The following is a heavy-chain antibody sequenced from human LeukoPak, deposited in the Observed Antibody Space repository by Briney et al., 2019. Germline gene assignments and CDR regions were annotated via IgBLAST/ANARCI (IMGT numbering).Heavy chain of an antibody. CDR3: ARVVSGSFDY. Sequence: GGSLRLSCAASGFTFNYYLMHWVRQAPGKGLVWVSRINSDGSSTSYADSVKGRFTISRDNAKNTLYLQMNSLRAEDTAVYYCARVVSGSFDYWGQGTMVTVSS. D-gene: IGHD1-26*01. CDR2: INSDGSST. CDR1: GFTFNYYL. J-gene: IGHJ4*02. V-gene: IGHV3-74*01.